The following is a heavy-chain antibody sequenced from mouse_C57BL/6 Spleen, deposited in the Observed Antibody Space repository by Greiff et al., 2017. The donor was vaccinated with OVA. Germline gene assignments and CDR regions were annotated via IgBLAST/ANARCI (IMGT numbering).Heavy chain of an antibody. Sequence: VQLQQPGAELVKPGASVKLSCKASGYTFTSYWMHWVKQRPGQGLEWIGMIHPNSGSTNYNEKFKSKATLTVDKSSSTAYMQLSSLTSEDSAVYYCAWYYGSSPFAWFAYWGQGTLVTVSA. V-gene: IGHV1-64*01. CDR1: GYTFTSYW. CDR2: IHPNSGST. CDR3: AWYYGSSPFAWFAY. J-gene: IGHJ3*01. D-gene: IGHD1-1*01.